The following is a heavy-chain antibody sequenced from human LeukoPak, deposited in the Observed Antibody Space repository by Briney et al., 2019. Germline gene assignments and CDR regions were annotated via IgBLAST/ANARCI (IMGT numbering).Heavy chain of an antibody. CDR2: ISYNINYK. J-gene: IGHJ4*02. CDR3: ANVPPVDFLDY. CDR1: GFNFSTHS. Sequence: GGSLRLSCAASGFNFSTHSMNWVRQAPGKGLEWVSTISYNINYKHYADSVKGRFTISRDNSKNTLYLQMNSLRAEDTAVYYCANVPPVDFLDYWGQGTLVTVSS. V-gene: IGHV3-21*04. D-gene: IGHD3-10*02.